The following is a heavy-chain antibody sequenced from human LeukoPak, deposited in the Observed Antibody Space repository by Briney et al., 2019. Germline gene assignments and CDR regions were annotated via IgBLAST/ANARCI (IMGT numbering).Heavy chain of an antibody. D-gene: IGHD2-8*01. J-gene: IGHJ3*02. Sequence: ASVKVSCKASGGTFSSYAISWVRQAPGQGLEWMGRIIPIFGIANYAQKFQGRVTITADKSTSTAYMELSSLRSEDTAVYYCASDCTNGVCSDDAFDIWGQGTVVTVSS. CDR2: IIPIFGIA. V-gene: IGHV1-69*04. CDR1: GGTFSSYA. CDR3: ASDCTNGVCSDDAFDI.